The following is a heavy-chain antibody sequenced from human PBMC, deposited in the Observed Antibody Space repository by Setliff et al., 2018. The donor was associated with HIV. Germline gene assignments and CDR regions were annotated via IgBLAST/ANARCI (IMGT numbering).Heavy chain of an antibody. Sequence: KPSETLSLTCAVSGGSISSRNWWSWVRQPPGKGLEWIGEIYHSGSTNYNPSLKSRVTISLDTSKNQFSLKLSSVTAADTAVYYCARGVASYYYYMDVWGKGTTVTVSS. CDR3: ARGVASYYYYMDV. D-gene: IGHD5-12*01. CDR2: IYHSGST. CDR1: GGSISSRNW. J-gene: IGHJ6*03. V-gene: IGHV4-4*02.